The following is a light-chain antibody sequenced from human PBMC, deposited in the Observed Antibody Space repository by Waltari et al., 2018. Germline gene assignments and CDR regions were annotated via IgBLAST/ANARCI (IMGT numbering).Light chain of an antibody. CDR2: GAY. CDR3: QQYYSIPYT. V-gene: IGKV3-15*01. CDR1: QSVGSH. J-gene: IGKJ2*01. Sequence: EIVMTQSPPTLSVSPGDTASLSCRASQSVGSHLAWYQQKPGQAPRLLIYGAYNRATGIPARFSGSGSGTEFTLTISSLQSEDFAVYYCQQYYSIPYTFGQGTKLEIK.